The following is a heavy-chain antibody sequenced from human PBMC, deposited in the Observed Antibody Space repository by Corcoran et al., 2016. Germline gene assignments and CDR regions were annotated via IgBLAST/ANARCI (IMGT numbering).Heavy chain of an antibody. CDR2: IKSKTDGGTT. CDR1: GFTFSNAW. CDR3: TTELLYYDFWSCYYTDHFDY. V-gene: IGHV3-15*01. J-gene: IGHJ4*02. Sequence: EVQLVESGGGLVKPGGSLRLSCAASGFTFSNAWMSWVRQAPGKGLEWVGRIKSKTDGGTTDYAAPVKGRFTISRDDSKNTLYLQMNSLKTEDTAVYYCTTELLYYDFWSCYYTDHFDYWGQGTLVTVSS. D-gene: IGHD3-3*01.